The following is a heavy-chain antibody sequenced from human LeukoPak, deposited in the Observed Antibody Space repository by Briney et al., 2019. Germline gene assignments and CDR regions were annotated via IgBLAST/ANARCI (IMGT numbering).Heavy chain of an antibody. CDR1: GFTFSDYY. Sequence: GGSLRLSCAASGFTFSDYYMNWIRQAPGKGLEWVSDISSSGSIKYYADSVKGRFTISRDNAKNSLYLQMNSLRAEDTAVYYCARGLSTMVFGELLLVHAFDIWGQGTMVTVSS. D-gene: IGHD3-10*01. J-gene: IGHJ3*02. CDR2: ISSSGSIK. CDR3: ARGLSTMVFGELLLVHAFDI. V-gene: IGHV3-11*01.